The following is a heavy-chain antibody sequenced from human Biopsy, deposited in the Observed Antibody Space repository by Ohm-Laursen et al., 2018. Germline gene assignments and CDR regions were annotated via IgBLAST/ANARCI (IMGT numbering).Heavy chain of an antibody. D-gene: IGHD1-1*01. J-gene: IGHJ4*02. V-gene: IGHV3-72*01. Sequence: SLRLSCAASGFTFTDHYMDWVRQPPGGGLEGVGRARNKANSYIIEYAASLRGRFTISRDDSKSSLYLQMNSLRTEDTAVYYCVRGANGFDYWGQGTLVTVSS. CDR2: ARNKANSYII. CDR1: GFTFTDHY. CDR3: VRGANGFDY.